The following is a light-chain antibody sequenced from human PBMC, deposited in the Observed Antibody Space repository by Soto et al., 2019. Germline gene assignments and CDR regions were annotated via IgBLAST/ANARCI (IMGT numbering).Light chain of an antibody. CDR3: QQYNSLSSVS. Sequence: IQLTQSPSSLSASVGDRVTITCRASQGISSYLAWYQQKPGKAPKLLIYAASTLQSGVPSRFSGSGSGTEFTLTITSLQPDDSATYYCQQYNSLSSVSFGGGTKVDIK. CDR1: QGISSY. V-gene: IGKV1-9*01. J-gene: IGKJ4*01. CDR2: AAS.